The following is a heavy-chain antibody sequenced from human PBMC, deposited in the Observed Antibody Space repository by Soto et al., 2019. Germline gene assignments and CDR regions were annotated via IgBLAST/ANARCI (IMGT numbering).Heavy chain of an antibody. Sequence: GGSLRLSCAASGFTFSSYWMHWVRQAPGKGLVWVSRINSDGSGTSYADSVKGRFTISRDNAKNTLYLQMNSLRAEDTAVYYCARNSGYDWEGLDYWGQGTLVTVSS. CDR3: ARNSGYDWEGLDY. V-gene: IGHV3-74*01. J-gene: IGHJ4*02. D-gene: IGHD5-12*01. CDR1: GFTFSSYW. CDR2: INSDGSGT.